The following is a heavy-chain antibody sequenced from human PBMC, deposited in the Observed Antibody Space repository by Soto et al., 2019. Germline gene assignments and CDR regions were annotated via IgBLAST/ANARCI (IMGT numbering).Heavy chain of an antibody. CDR2: IKQDGSEK. V-gene: IGHV3-7*01. J-gene: IGHJ5*02. Sequence: GGSLRLSCAASGFTFSSYWMSWVRQAPGKGLEWVANIKQDGSEKYYVDSVKGRFTISRDNAKNSLYLQMNSLRAEDTAVYYCARGPSGSSWYHNWFDPWGQGTLVTVSS. CDR1: GFTFSSYW. CDR3: ARGPSGSSWYHNWFDP. D-gene: IGHD6-13*01.